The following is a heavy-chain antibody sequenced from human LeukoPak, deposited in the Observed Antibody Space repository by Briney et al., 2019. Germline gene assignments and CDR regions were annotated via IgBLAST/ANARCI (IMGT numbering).Heavy chain of an antibody. Sequence: GASVKVSCKVSGYTLTELSMHWVRQAPGKGLEWMGGFDPEDGETIYAQKFQGRVTMTEDTSTDTAYMELSSLRSEDTAVYYCATDPMVRGYYYMDVWGKGTTVTVSS. D-gene: IGHD3-10*01. J-gene: IGHJ6*03. CDR2: FDPEDGET. CDR1: GYTLTELS. CDR3: ATDPMVRGYYYMDV. V-gene: IGHV1-24*01.